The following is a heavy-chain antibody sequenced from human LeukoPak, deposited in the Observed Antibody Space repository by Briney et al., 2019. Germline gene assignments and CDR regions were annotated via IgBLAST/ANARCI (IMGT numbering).Heavy chain of an antibody. V-gene: IGHV1-24*01. CDR2: FDPEDGET. Sequence: ASVKVSCKVSGYTLTELSMHWVRQAPGKGLEWMGGFDPEDGETIYAQKFQGRVTMTEDTSTDTAYMELSSLRSEDTAVYYCATGVRSTNYYDSSGYYLGVFDYWGQGTLVTASS. CDR1: GYTLTELS. CDR3: ATGVRSTNYYDSSGYYLGVFDY. J-gene: IGHJ4*02. D-gene: IGHD3-22*01.